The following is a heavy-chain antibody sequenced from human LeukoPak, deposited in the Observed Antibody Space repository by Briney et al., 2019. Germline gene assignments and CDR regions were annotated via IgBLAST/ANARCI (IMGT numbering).Heavy chain of an antibody. V-gene: IGHV3-30*02. Sequence: PVGSLRLSCAASGFTFSSYGMHWVRQAPGKGLEWVAFIRYDGSNKYYADSVKGRFTISRDNSKNTLYLQMNSLRAEDTAVYYCARGSYYGSGSYYESYDYWGQGTLVTVSS. CDR1: GFTFSSYG. J-gene: IGHJ4*02. CDR2: IRYDGSNK. CDR3: ARGSYYGSGSYYESYDY. D-gene: IGHD3-10*01.